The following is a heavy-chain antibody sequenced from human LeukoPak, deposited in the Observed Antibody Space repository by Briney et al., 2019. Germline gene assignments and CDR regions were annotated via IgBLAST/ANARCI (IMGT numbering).Heavy chain of an antibody. D-gene: IGHD4-11*01. CDR3: AXSLKGSSNDYYFDY. Sequence: PSETLSLTCTVSGGSISSYYWSWIRQPAGKGLEWIGRIYTSGSTNYNPSLKSRVTMSVDTSKNQFSLKLSSVTAADTAVYYCAXSLKGSSNDYYFDYWGQGTLVTVSS. V-gene: IGHV4-4*07. CDR1: GGSISSYY. J-gene: IGHJ4*02. CDR2: IYTSGST.